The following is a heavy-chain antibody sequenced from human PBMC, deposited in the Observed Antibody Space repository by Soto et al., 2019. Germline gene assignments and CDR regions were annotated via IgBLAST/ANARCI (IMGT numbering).Heavy chain of an antibody. CDR1: GFTFINYA. Sequence: EVQLLESGGGLVQPGGSLRLSCVGSGFTFINYAMNWVRQTPGKGLEWVSTISGGGDRTFDADTVKGRFTISRDNSKNTVKLLMNSLRADDTAVYYCARKVLGSTSRPDWWYFDLWGRGTLVTVSS. D-gene: IGHD2-2*01. V-gene: IGHV3-23*01. CDR3: ARKVLGSTSRPDWWYFDL. J-gene: IGHJ2*01. CDR2: ISGGGDRT.